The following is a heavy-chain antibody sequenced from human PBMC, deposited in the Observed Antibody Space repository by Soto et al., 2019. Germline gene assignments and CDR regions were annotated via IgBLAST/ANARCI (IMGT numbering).Heavy chain of an antibody. CDR2: ISAYNGNT. CDR1: GYTFTSYA. CDR3: ARDLNYQIAEVVVVITPFDY. Sequence: GASVKVSCKASGYTFTSYAMHWGRQAPGQRLEWMGWISAYNGNTNYAQKLQGRVTMTTDTSTSTAYMELRSPRSDDTAVYYCARDLNYQIAEVVVVITPFDYWGQGTLVTVSS. V-gene: IGHV1-18*01. J-gene: IGHJ4*02. D-gene: IGHD3-22*01.